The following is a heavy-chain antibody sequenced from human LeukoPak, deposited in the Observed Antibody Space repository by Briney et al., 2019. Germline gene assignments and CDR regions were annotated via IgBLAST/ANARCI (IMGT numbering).Heavy chain of an antibody. J-gene: IGHJ4*02. CDR2: IYYSGST. V-gene: IGHV4-61*01. CDR3: ARDNSALDY. D-gene: IGHD2-21*01. CDR1: GGSISSGSYY. Sequence: SETLSLTCTVSGGSISSGSYYWNWIRQPPGKGLEWVGYIYYSGSTNYNPSLKSRLSISVDRSKNQFSLKLKSVTAADTAVYYCARDNSALDYWGQGTLVTVSS.